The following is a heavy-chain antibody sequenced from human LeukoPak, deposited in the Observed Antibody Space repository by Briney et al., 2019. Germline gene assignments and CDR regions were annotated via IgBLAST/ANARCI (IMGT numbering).Heavy chain of an antibody. D-gene: IGHD3-3*01. V-gene: IGHV3-43*01. Sequence: GGSLRLSCAASGXTFDDNTMHWVRQTPGRGLEWVSFITWKSHRTHYADSVRGRFTVSRDNSKDSMHLEMNSLKTEDTGLYHCASEVGYRSLGYLGQGTLVTVSS. J-gene: IGHJ4*02. CDR2: ITWKSHRT. CDR1: GXTFDDNT. CDR3: ASEVGYRSLGY.